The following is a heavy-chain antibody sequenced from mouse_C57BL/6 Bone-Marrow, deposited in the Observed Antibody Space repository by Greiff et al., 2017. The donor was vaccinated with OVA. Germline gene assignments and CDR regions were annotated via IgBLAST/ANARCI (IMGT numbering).Heavy chain of an antibody. J-gene: IGHJ2*01. Sequence: QVQLQQSDAELVKPGASVKISCKVSGYTFTDHTIHWMKQRPEQGLEWIGYIYPRDGSTKYNEKFKGKATLTADKSSSTAYMQLSSLTYEDSAVYYCARKDYYGSSLDYWGQGTTLTVSS. CDR1: GYTFTDHT. D-gene: IGHD1-1*01. CDR2: IYPRDGST. CDR3: ARKDYYGSSLDY. V-gene: IGHV1-78*01.